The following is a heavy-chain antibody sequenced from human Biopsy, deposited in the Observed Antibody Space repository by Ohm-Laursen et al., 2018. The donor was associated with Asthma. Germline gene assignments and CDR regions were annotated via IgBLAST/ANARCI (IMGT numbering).Heavy chain of an antibody. CDR1: GYSLTDLS. Sequence: ASVMVSCKISGYSLTDLSMHWVRQAPGQGLEWMGGHDHEEGGTVNARRFQGRVTMTEDTSTDTAYMELSSLSSDDTAVYYCASDFPKDYVRYNFQFWGQGTLVTVSS. V-gene: IGHV1-24*01. J-gene: IGHJ4*02. CDR3: ASDFPKDYVRYNFQF. CDR2: HDHEEGGT. D-gene: IGHD4-17*01.